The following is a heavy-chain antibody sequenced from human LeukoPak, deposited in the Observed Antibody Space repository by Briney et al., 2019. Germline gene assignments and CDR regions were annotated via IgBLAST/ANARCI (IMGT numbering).Heavy chain of an antibody. V-gene: IGHV3-23*01. CDR2: ISDSSDRT. CDR3: ALCRLPFYGMDV. J-gene: IGHJ6*02. CDR1: GXXFTSYA. Sequence: SLRLSXXXSGXXFTSYAMSWVRQAPGKGLEWVSPISDSSDRTYYADSVKGRFTISRDNSKNTLYLQMNSLRAEDTAVYSCALCRLPFYGMDVWGQGTTVTVSS. D-gene: IGHD2-2*01.